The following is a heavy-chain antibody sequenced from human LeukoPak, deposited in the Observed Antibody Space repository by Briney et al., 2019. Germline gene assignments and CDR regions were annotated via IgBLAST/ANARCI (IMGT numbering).Heavy chain of an antibody. CDR3: ARRGYSSGWYYFDY. V-gene: IGHV4-59*08. Sequence: SETLSLTCSVSGDSISSYYWSWIRQAPGKGLEWIGYVYYTGSTNYNPSLKSRVTISVDTSKSQFSLKLSSVTAADTAVYYCARRGYSSGWYYFDYWGQGTLVTVSS. CDR1: GDSISSYY. D-gene: IGHD6-19*01. J-gene: IGHJ4*02. CDR2: VYYTGST.